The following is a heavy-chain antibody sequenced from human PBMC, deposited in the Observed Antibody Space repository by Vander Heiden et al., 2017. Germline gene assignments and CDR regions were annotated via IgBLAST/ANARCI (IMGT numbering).Heavy chain of an antibody. Sequence: QVQLQESGPGLVQPSQTLSLTCTASGGSISSGGYYWSWIRQHPGKGLEWIGYIYYSGSTYYNPSLKSRVTISVDTSKNQFSLKLSSVAAADTAVYYCARSGSGSYGPDYWGQGTLVTVSS. J-gene: IGHJ4*02. D-gene: IGHD3-10*01. CDR2: IYYSGST. CDR3: ARSGSGSYGPDY. V-gene: IGHV4-31*03. CDR1: GGSISSGGYY.